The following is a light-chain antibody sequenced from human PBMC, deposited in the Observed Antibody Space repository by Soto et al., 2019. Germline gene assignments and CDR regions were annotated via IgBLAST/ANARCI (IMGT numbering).Light chain of an antibody. J-gene: IGKJ1*01. Sequence: EIVLTQSPGTLSLSPGERATLSCRASQSVSSSYLAWYQQKPGQAPRLLIYGASSRATGIPDRFSGSGSGTDFTLTISRLEPEDFAVYYCQNQATLGQGTKVDIK. V-gene: IGKV3-20*01. CDR3: QNQAT. CDR1: QSVSSSY. CDR2: GAS.